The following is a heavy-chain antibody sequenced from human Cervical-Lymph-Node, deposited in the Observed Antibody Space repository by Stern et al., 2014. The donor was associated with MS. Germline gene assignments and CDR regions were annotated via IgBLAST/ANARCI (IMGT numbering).Heavy chain of an antibody. V-gene: IGHV5-51*03. CDR3: ARRIAGSMGDDGFDV. CDR2: IYPGDSDA. D-gene: IGHD1-26*01. CDR1: GYSFSIYW. J-gene: IGHJ3*01. Sequence: VQLQESGAEMKQPGESLKISCKTSGYSFSIYWIGWVRQMPGKGLEWMGIIYPGDSDARDSPSLQGQVTISADKSINTAYLQWSSLKASDTAMYYCARRIAGSMGDDGFDVWGQGTMVTVSS.